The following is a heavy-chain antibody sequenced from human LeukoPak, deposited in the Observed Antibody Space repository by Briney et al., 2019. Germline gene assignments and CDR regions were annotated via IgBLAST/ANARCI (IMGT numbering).Heavy chain of an antibody. CDR3: VRNVGSGFDY. J-gene: IGHJ4*02. V-gene: IGHV1-46*01. Sequence: GASVKVSCKPSGYTFTTWYIHWVRQAPGQGLEWMGMINPSGGSTSFAQKFQGRVTMTSDTSTTTVYMELSSLRSEDTVVYYCVRNVGSGFDYWGQGTLVTVSS. CDR2: INPSGGST. CDR1: GYTFTTWY. D-gene: IGHD1-1*01.